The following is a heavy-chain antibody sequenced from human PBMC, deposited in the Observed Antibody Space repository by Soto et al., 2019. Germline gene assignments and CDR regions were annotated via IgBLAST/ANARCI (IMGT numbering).Heavy chain of an antibody. CDR1: GFTFSSYS. J-gene: IGHJ4*02. V-gene: IGHV3-21*01. CDR3: ARDDLTYYYDSSGQNIDY. Sequence: AGGSLRPSGAAAGFTFSSYSMNWVRPATGKGLGWVTTISSSSSYIYYADSVKGRFTISRDNAKNSLYLQMNSLRAEDTAVYYCARDDLTYYYDSSGQNIDYWGEGTQVTVS. D-gene: IGHD3-22*01. CDR2: ISSSSSYI.